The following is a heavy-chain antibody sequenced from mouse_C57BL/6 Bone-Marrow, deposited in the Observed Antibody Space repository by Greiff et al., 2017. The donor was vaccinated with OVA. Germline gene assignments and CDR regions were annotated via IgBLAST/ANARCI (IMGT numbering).Heavy chain of an antibody. V-gene: IGHV5-12*01. Sequence: EVQVVESGGGLVQPGGSLKLSCAASGFTFSDYYMYWVRQTPEKRLEWVAYISNGGGSTYYPDTVKGRFTISRDNAKNTLYLQMSRLKSEDTAMYYCARHDWDVGYAMDYWGQVTSVTVSS. D-gene: IGHD4-1*01. CDR3: ARHDWDVGYAMDY. J-gene: IGHJ4*01. CDR2: ISNGGGST. CDR1: GFTFSDYY.